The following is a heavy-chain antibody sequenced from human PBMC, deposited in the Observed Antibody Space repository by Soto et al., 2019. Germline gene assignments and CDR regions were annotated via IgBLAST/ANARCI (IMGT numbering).Heavy chain of an antibody. Sequence: ASVRVSCKASGYTFTSYGISWVRQAPGQGLEWMGWISAYNGDTIYAQKLQGRVTMTTDTSTSTAYMELRSLRSDDTAVYYCARDRPDYYYGMDVWGQGTTVTVSS. CDR1: GYTFTSYG. J-gene: IGHJ6*02. CDR2: ISAYNGDT. V-gene: IGHV1-18*01. CDR3: ARDRPDYYYGMDV.